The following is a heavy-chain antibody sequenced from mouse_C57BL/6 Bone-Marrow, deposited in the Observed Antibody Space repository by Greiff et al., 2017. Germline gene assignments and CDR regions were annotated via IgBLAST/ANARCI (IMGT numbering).Heavy chain of an antibody. D-gene: IGHD4-1*01. J-gene: IGHJ2*01. Sequence: DVKLVESGGGLVKPGGSLKLSCAASGFTFSDYGMHWVRQAPEKGLEWVAYISSGSSTIYYADTVKGRFTISRDNAKNTLFLQMTSLRSEDTAMYYCAREVGRRFDYWGQGTTLTVSS. CDR1: GFTFSDYG. CDR3: AREVGRRFDY. V-gene: IGHV5-17*01. CDR2: ISSGSSTI.